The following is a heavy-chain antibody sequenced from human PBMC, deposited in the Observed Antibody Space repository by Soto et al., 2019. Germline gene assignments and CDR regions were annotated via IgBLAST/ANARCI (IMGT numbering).Heavy chain of an antibody. D-gene: IGHD6-13*01. Sequence: GGSLRLSCAASGFTVSSNYMSWVRQAPGKGLEWVSVIYSGGSTYYADSVKGRFTISRDNSKNTLYLQMNSLRAEDTAVYYCARDPPSGAGIYFGYWGQGTLVTVSS. CDR2: IYSGGST. V-gene: IGHV3-66*01. CDR1: GFTVSSNY. J-gene: IGHJ4*02. CDR3: ARDPPSGAGIYFGY.